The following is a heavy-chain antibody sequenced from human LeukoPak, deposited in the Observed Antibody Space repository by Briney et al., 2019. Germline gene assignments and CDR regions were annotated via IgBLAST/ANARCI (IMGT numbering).Heavy chain of an antibody. Sequence: GGSLRLSCTASGFTFGDYAMSWVRQAPGKGLEWVGFVRSKAYGGTTEYAASVKGRFTISRDDSKSIAYLQMNSLKTEDTAVYYCTRDNSRYYYGSLGMDVWGQGTTVTVSS. CDR2: VRSKAYGGTT. J-gene: IGHJ6*02. CDR3: TRDNSRYYYGSLGMDV. V-gene: IGHV3-49*04. CDR1: GFTFGDYA. D-gene: IGHD3-10*01.